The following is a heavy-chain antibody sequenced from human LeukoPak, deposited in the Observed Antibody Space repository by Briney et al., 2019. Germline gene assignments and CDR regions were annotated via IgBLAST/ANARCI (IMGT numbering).Heavy chain of an antibody. CDR1: GCTFSSYG. V-gene: IGHV3-23*01. Sequence: PGGALRLSCAASGCTFSSYGMSWVRQAPGKGLEWVSGISGSSGGTYYADSVKGRFTISRDNSKNTLYLQMNSLRAEDTAVYYCAKDQSAGSYSDCWGQGTLVT. CDR3: AKDQSAGSYSDC. J-gene: IGHJ4*02. D-gene: IGHD6-25*01. CDR2: ISGSSGGT.